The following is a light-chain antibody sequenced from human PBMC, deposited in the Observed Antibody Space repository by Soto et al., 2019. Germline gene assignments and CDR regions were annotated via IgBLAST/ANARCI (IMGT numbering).Light chain of an antibody. CDR2: EAN. J-gene: IGLJ2*01. CDR3: CSYAGTSTHVV. CDR1: SSDVGTYNL. Sequence: QSVLTQPASVSGSPGQSITISCTGTSSDVGTYNLVSWYQQFPGKAPKLMIYEANKRPSGVSNRFSGSKSGNTASLTISGLQAEDEADYYCCSYAGTSTHVVFGGGTKVTVL. V-gene: IGLV2-23*01.